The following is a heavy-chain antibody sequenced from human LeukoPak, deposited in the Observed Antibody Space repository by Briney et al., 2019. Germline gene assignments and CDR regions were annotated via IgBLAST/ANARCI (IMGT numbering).Heavy chain of an antibody. V-gene: IGHV1-46*01. CDR1: GYTFTNYY. D-gene: IGHD5-24*01. Sequence: AASVTVSCKASGYTFTNYYIHWVRQAPGQGLEWMGLINPGGGNTNYAQNFQGRVTMTRDTSASTVYMQLSSLRSEDTAMYYCARIRDGYNDAYDIWGQGTVVTVPS. CDR3: ARIRDGYNDAYDI. J-gene: IGHJ3*02. CDR2: INPGGGNT.